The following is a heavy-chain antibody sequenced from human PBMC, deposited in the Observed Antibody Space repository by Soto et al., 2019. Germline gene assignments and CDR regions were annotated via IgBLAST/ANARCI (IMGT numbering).Heavy chain of an antibody. D-gene: IGHD3-22*01. J-gene: IGHJ3*02. CDR1: GGSISSSSYY. V-gene: IGHV4-39*01. CDR2: IYYSGST. CDR3: ARGRITMIVVVIESAFDI. Sequence: XETLSLTCTVSGGSISSSSYYWGWIRQPPGKGLEWIGSIYYSGSTYYNPSLKSRVTISVDTSKNQFSLKLSSVTAADTAVYYCARGRITMIVVVIESAFDIWGQGTMVTVPS.